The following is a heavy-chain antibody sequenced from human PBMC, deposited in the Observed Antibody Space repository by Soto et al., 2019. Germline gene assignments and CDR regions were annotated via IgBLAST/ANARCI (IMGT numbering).Heavy chain of an antibody. D-gene: IGHD6-13*01. Sequence: SEPLSLTCAVSGGSISSSNWWSWVRQPPGKGLEWIGEIYHSGSTNYNPSLKSRVTISVDKSKNQFSLKLSSVTAADTAVYYCARLTQQLAQYNWFDPWGPGTLVTVS. CDR2: IYHSGST. J-gene: IGHJ5*02. CDR3: ARLTQQLAQYNWFDP. V-gene: IGHV4-4*02. CDR1: GGSISSSNW.